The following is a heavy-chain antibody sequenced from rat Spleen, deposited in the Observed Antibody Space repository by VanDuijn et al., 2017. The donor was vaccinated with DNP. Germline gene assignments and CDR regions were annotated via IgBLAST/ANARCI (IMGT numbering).Heavy chain of an antibody. J-gene: IGHJ2*01. CDR3: TTDVYGPDY. Sequence: EVQLVESGGGLVQPGRSLKISCAVSGFTFSDYYMAWVRQAPTQGLEWLASISNVGGTTFYRNSVKGRFTISRDNAKTSLYLQMDSLRSEDTATYYCTTDVYGPDYWGQGVMVTVSS. CDR2: ISNVGGTT. D-gene: IGHD1-11*01. CDR1: GFTFSDYY. V-gene: IGHV5-20*01.